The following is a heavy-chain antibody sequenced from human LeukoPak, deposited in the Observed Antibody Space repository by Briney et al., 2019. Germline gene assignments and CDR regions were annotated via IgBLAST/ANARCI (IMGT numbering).Heavy chain of an antibody. J-gene: IGHJ4*02. CDR2: VYYNGIT. V-gene: IGHV4-59*01. D-gene: IGHD1/OR15-1a*01. Sequence: SETLSVTCTVSGVSINTYFWSWIRQPPGKGLEWIGYVYYNGITNYNPSLKSRVSISLDTSKNQFSLRLNSVTAAETAVYYCASQLGGTTFHWGQGTLVTVSS. CDR1: GVSINTYF. CDR3: ASQLGGTTFH.